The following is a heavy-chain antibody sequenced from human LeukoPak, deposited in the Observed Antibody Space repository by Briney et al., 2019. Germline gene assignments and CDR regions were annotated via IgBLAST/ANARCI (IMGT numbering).Heavy chain of an antibody. V-gene: IGHV4-39*07. CDR2: IYYSGST. CDR1: GGSISSGSYY. J-gene: IGHJ4*02. Sequence: PSETLSLTCTVSGGSISSGSYYWGWICQPPGKGLEWIGSIYYSGSTYYNPSLKSRVTISVDTSKNQFSLKLSSVTAADTAVYYCARSLLAVAGRYFDYWGQGTLVTVSS. D-gene: IGHD6-19*01. CDR3: ARSLLAVAGRYFDY.